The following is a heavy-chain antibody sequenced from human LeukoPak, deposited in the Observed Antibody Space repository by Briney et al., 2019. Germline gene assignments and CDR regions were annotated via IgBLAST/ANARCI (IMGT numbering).Heavy chain of an antibody. CDR2: ISGSSSTI. V-gene: IGHV3-48*01. CDR3: ATNYYGSGRDV. CDR1: GFTFSSYS. Sequence: GGSLRLSCAASGFTFSSYSMNWVRQAPGKGLEWVSYISGSSSTIYYADSVKGRFTISRDNAKNSLYLQMNSLRAEDTAVYHCATNYYGSGRDVWGQGTTVTVSS. J-gene: IGHJ6*02. D-gene: IGHD3-10*01.